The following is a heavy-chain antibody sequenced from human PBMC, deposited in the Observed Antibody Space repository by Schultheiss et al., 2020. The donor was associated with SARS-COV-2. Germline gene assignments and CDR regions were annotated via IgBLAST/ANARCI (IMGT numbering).Heavy chain of an antibody. CDR1: GFTFSSYG. V-gene: IGHV3-33*01. D-gene: IGHD1-26*01. CDR3: AREGLAGTGMDV. J-gene: IGHJ6*02. CDR2: IWYDGTNK. Sequence: GESLKISCAASGFTFSSYGMHWVRQAPGKGLEWVALIWYDGTNKYYADSVKGRFTISRDNSKNTLYLQMNSLRAEDTAVYYCAREGLAGTGMDVWGQGTTVTVSS.